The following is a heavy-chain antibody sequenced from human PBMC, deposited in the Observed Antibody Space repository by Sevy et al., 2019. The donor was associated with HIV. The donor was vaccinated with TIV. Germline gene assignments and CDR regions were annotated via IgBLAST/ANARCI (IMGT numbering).Heavy chain of an antibody. CDR2: ISYDGISK. D-gene: IGHD1-26*01. J-gene: IGHJ4*02. V-gene: IGHV3-30*18. CDR3: VKGGVTWELLDY. Sequence: GGSLRLSCAASGFIFSSYGMHWVRQAPGKGLEWVTIISYDGISKYYTDSVKGRFTISRDNSENILYLQMNSLRTDDTAVYYCVKGGVTWELLDYGGQGPLVTVSS. CDR1: GFIFSSYG.